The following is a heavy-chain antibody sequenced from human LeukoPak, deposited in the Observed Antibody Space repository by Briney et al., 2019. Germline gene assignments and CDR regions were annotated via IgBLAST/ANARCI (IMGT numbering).Heavy chain of an antibody. Sequence: ASVKVSCEASGGTFSSYAISWVRQAPGQGLEWMGGIIPIFGTANYAQKFQGRVTITTDESTSTAYMELSSLRSEDMAVYYCARVSRSSVPPYYYYYYMDVWGKGTTVTVSS. J-gene: IGHJ6*03. CDR1: GGTFSSYA. CDR2: IIPIFGTA. V-gene: IGHV1-69*05. D-gene: IGHD6-6*01. CDR3: ARVSRSSVPPYYYYYYMDV.